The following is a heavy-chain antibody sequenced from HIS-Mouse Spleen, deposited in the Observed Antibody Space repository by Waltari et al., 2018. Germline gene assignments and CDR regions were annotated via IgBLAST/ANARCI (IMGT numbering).Heavy chain of an antibody. CDR2: IYSGGST. Sequence: EVQLVETGGGLIQAGGSLRRYCAASGVTVWTHYMIWVARAPGKGLEWVSVIYSGGSTYYAESVKGRFTISRDNSKNTLYLQMNSLRAEDTAVYYCARDHGDSSSWYWYFDLWGRGTLVTVSS. J-gene: IGHJ2*01. CDR3: ARDHGDSSSWYWYFDL. D-gene: IGHD6-13*01. CDR1: GVTVWTHY. V-gene: IGHV3-53*02.